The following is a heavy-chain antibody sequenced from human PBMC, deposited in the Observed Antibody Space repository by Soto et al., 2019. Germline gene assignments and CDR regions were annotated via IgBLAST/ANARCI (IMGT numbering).Heavy chain of an antibody. J-gene: IGHJ2*01. Sequence: EVQLVESGGGLVQPGGSLRLSCAASGFTFSSYWMSWVRQAPGKGLEWVANIKQDGSEKYDVDSVKGRFTISRDNAKSSLYLQMNSRRAEDTAVYYCARDEEYQLLQGSGWYFDLWGRGTLVTVSS. CDR3: ARDEEYQLLQGSGWYFDL. D-gene: IGHD2-2*01. CDR1: GFTFSSYW. CDR2: IKQDGSEK. V-gene: IGHV3-7*01.